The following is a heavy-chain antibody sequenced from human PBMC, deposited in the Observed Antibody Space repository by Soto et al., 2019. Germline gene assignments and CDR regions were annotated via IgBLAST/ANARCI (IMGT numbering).Heavy chain of an antibody. CDR3: ARHLTYCSAGSCDTDFPYYGMDV. D-gene: IGHD2-15*01. CDR2: ISGSGSNT. V-gene: IGHV3-23*01. CDR1: GVNFKRFA. Sequence: LSCAGSGVNFKRFALSSVRQAPGKGLEWVAYISGSGSNTYSADSVKGRFTISRDNSKNTFYVQMNSLRAEDTAVYYCARHLTYCSAGSCDTDFPYYGMDVLGQGTTVTVTS. J-gene: IGHJ6*02.